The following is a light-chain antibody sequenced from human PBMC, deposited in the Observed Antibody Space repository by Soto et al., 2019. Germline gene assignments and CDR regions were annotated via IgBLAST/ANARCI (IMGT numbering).Light chain of an antibody. CDR3: CSYAGSYSYV. Sequence: QSALTQPRSVSGSPGQSVTISCTGTSSDVGGYNYVSWYQEQPGKAPKLMIYDVSKRPSGVPDRFSGSKSGNMASLTISGLQAEDEADYYCCSYAGSYSYVFGTGTKVTVL. J-gene: IGLJ1*01. CDR1: SSDVGGYNY. V-gene: IGLV2-11*01. CDR2: DVS.